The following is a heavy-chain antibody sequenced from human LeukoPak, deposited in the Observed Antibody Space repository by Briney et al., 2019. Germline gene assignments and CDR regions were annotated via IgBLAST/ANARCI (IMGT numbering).Heavy chain of an antibody. D-gene: IGHD6-13*01. J-gene: IGHJ4*02. CDR1: GFTFSSYA. Sequence: GGSLRLSCAASGFTFSSYAMSWVRQAPGKGLEWVSAISGGGGSTYYADSVKGRFTISRDNSKNTLYLQMNSLRAEDTAVYYCAKDLKDSSSWQYYFDHWGQGTLVTVSS. CDR3: AKDLKDSSSWQYYFDH. CDR2: ISGGGGST. V-gene: IGHV3-23*01.